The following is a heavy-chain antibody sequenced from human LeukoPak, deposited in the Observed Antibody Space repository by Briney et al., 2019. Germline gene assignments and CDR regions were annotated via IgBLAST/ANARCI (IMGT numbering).Heavy chain of an antibody. CDR3: ARDQGLWFGELLPHGEYFQH. V-gene: IGHV1-69*13. J-gene: IGHJ1*01. D-gene: IGHD3-10*01. CDR1: GGTFSGYA. Sequence: RASVKVSCKASGGTFSGYAFSWVRQAPGQGLEWMGRIIPMFGRTNYAQTFQGRVTITADESTSTAYMELTSLRSDDTAVYYCARDQGLWFGELLPHGEYFQHWGQGTLVTVSS. CDR2: IIPMFGRT.